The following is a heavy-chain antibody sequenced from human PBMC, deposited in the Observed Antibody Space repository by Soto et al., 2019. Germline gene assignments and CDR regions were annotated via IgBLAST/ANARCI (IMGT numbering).Heavy chain of an antibody. CDR2: IYYSGSA. V-gene: IGHV4-39*01. Sequence: SETLSLTCTVSAGSISNNNYYWGWIRQPPGKGLEWIGSIYYSGSAYYKPSLKSRVTISVDTSKNQFSLVLSSVTAADTAVYYCARTSFSSAWFDPWGQGTLVTVSS. CDR1: AGSISNNNYY. J-gene: IGHJ5*02. D-gene: IGHD6-19*01. CDR3: ARTSFSSAWFDP.